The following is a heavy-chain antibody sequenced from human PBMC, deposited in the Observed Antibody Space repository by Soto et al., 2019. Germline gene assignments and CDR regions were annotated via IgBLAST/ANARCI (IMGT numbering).Heavy chain of an antibody. J-gene: IGHJ4*02. CDR1: GFTFTSSA. D-gene: IGHD3-10*01. CDR3: AELTSRLRGVTLLSVSPNDY. V-gene: IGHV1-58*01. Sequence: SVKVSCKASGFTFTSSAVQWVRQARGQRLEWIGWIVVGSGNTNYAQKFQERVTITRDMSTSTAYMELSSLRSEDTAVYYCAELTSRLRGVTLLSVSPNDYWGQGTLVTVSS. CDR2: IVVGSGNT.